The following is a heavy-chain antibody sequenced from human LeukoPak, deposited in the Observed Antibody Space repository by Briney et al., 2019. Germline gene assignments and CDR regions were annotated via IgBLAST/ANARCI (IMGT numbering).Heavy chain of an antibody. J-gene: IGHJ3*02. D-gene: IGHD5-24*01. CDR3: ASGRDGYIHDAFDI. Sequence: SVKVSCKASGYTFTSYYMHWVRQAPGQGLEWMGGIIPIFGTANYAQKFQGRVTITADESTSTAYMELSSLRSEDTAVYYCASGRDGYIHDAFDIWGQGTMVTVSS. CDR1: GYTFTSYY. V-gene: IGHV1-69*13. CDR2: IIPIFGTA.